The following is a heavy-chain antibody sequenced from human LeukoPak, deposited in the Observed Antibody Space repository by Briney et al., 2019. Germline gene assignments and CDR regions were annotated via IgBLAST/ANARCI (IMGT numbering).Heavy chain of an antibody. Sequence: GESLRLSCVASGFTFTSHSLNWLRQAPGKGLEWVASISYDGDYILYAESLKGRFTISRDNAKNSLYLQMNSLRAEDTAVYYCARGGSGYGPFDYWGQGTLVTVSS. J-gene: IGHJ4*02. CDR2: ISYDGDYI. V-gene: IGHV3-21*01. CDR1: GFTFTSHS. D-gene: IGHD5-12*01. CDR3: ARGGSGYGPFDY.